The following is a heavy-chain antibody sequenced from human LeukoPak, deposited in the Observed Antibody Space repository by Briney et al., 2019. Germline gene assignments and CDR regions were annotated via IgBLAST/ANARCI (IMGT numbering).Heavy chain of an antibody. CDR1: GFTFSSYG. J-gene: IGHJ4*02. D-gene: IGHD5-18*01. CDR2: ISYDGSNK. V-gene: IGHV3-30*18. CDR3: AKLSYDGY. Sequence: PGGSLRLSCAASGFTFSSYGMHWVRQAPGKGLEWVAVISYDGSNKYYADSVKGRFTISRDNSKNTLYLQMNSLRAEDTAVYYCAKLSYDGYWGQGTLVTVSS.